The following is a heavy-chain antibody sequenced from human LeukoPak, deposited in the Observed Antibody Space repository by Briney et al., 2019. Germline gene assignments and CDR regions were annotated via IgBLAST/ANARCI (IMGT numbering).Heavy chain of an antibody. CDR2: INPNNGDK. CDR3: ATGTSSTTNWNWFDP. J-gene: IGHJ5*02. D-gene: IGHD2-2*01. V-gene: IGHV1-2*06. Sequence: GASVKVSCKASGYTFTGYYMHWVRQAPGQGLEWMGRINPNNGDKNYAQKFQGRVTMTRDTSINTASMELTSLRSDDTAVYYCATGTSSTTNWNWFDPWGQGTLVTVSS. CDR1: GYTFTGYY.